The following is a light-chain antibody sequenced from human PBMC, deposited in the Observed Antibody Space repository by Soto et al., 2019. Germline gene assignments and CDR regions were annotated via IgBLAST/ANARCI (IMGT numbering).Light chain of an antibody. Sequence: DIVMTQSPDSLAVSLGERATINCKSSQSVLYSSNNKNYLAWYQQKPGQAPRLLIFGASSRATGIPDRFSGSGSGTDFTLTISRLEPEDFAVFFCQQSRDSPWTFGQGTKVDIK. J-gene: IGKJ1*01. CDR2: GAS. CDR3: QQSRDSPWT. CDR1: QSVLYSSNNKNY. V-gene: IGKV4-1*01.